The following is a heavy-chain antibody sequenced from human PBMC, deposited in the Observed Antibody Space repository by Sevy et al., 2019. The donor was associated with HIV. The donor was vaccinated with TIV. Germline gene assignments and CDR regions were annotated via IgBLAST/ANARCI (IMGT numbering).Heavy chain of an antibody. CDR1: EFTVSSSY. Sequence: GESLKISCAASEFTVSSSYMSWVRQAPGKGLEWVSILYSGGSTYYAASVKGRFAVSRDNSKNTLYLQMNSLRAEDTAVYYCARAGTGSYRAYFDYWGQRTLVTVSS. CDR3: ARAGTGSYRAYFDY. CDR2: LYSGGST. D-gene: IGHD1-26*01. V-gene: IGHV3-53*01. J-gene: IGHJ4*02.